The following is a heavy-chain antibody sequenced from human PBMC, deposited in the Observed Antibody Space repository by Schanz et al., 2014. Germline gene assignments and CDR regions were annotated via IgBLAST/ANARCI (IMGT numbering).Heavy chain of an antibody. CDR3: VRDTDYHFDY. D-gene: IGHD4-17*01. CDR1: GFTFRNYA. V-gene: IGHV3-74*01. J-gene: IGHJ4*02. CDR2: TSHDGSFT. Sequence: VQLLESGGGLVQPGGSLKLSCSASGFTFRNYALSWVRQAPGKGLVWVSRTSHDGSFTTFADSVKGRFTISRDNAKNALYLQMNSLRAEDTAVYYCVRDTDYHFDYWGQGTLVTVSS.